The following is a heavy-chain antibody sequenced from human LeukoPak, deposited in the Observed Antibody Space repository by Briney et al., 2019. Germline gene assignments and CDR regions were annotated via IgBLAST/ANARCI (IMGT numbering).Heavy chain of an antibody. Sequence: PSETLSLTCTVSGASINNYYWTWIRQAPGKGLEWIGSMSYSGSTDYNPVLTKSRVTISVDRSKSQIYLSLGSVTAADTAVYFCAQQVVGTSNTFDTWGQGAWVTVSS. D-gene: IGHD2-15*01. CDR1: GASINNYY. J-gene: IGHJ3*02. CDR3: AQQVVGTSNTFDT. CDR2: MSYSGST. V-gene: IGHV4-59*03.